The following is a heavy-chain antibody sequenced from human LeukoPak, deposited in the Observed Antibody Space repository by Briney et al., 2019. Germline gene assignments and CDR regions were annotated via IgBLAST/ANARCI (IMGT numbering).Heavy chain of an antibody. Sequence: SGGSLRLSCAASGFTSSSYGMSWVRQAPGKGLEWVSAISGSGGSTYYADSVKGRFTISRDNSKNTLYLQMNSLRAEDTAVYYCAKADVVVVAATQTYYYYYMDVWGKGTTVTISS. CDR1: GFTSSSYG. CDR3: AKADVVVVAATQTYYYYYMDV. CDR2: ISGSGGST. J-gene: IGHJ6*03. D-gene: IGHD2-15*01. V-gene: IGHV3-23*01.